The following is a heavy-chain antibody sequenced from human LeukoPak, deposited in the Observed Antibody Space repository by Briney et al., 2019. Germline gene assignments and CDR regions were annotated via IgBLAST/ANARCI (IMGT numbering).Heavy chain of an antibody. CDR3: ARELRLRYFDWLSNFDY. CDR2: IYYSGST. V-gene: IGHV4-39*02. D-gene: IGHD3-9*01. CDR1: GGSISSSSYY. J-gene: IGHJ4*02. Sequence: SETLSLTCTVSGGSISSSSYYWGWIRQPPGKGLEWIGSIYYSGSTYYNPSLKSRVTISVDTSKNQFSLKLSSVTAADTAVYYCARELRLRYFDWLSNFDYWGQGTLVTVSS.